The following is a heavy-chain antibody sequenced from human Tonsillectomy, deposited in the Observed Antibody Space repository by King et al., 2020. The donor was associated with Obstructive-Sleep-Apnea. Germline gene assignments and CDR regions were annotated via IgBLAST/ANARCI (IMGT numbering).Heavy chain of an antibody. Sequence: VTLKESGPVLVKPTETLTLTCTVSGFSLSNARMGVSWIRQPPGKALEWLAHIFSNDEKSYSTSLKSRLTISKDTSKKQVVLTMTKVDPVDTGTYYCVRLFCSSASCQFYNYYTMDVWGQGTTVTVSS. J-gene: IGHJ6*02. V-gene: IGHV2-26*01. CDR3: VRLFCSSASCQFYNYYTMDV. CDR1: GFSLSNARMG. CDR2: IFSNDEK. D-gene: IGHD2-2*01.